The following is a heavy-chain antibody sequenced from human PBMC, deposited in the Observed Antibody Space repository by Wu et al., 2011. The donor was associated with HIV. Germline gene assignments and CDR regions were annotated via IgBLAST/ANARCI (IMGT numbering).Heavy chain of an antibody. V-gene: IGHV1-69*14. CDR3: ARVRDSSGYYRADY. CDR1: GGTFSSYA. CDR2: ITPIFGAA. D-gene: IGHD3-22*01. Sequence: QVQLVQSGAEVKKPGSSVKVSCKASGGTFSSYAINWVRQAPGQGLEWMGGITPIFGAADYAQKFQGRVTFSADKSTSTDYMELSSLRSEDTAMYYCARVRDSSGYYRADYWGQGTLVTVSS. J-gene: IGHJ4*02.